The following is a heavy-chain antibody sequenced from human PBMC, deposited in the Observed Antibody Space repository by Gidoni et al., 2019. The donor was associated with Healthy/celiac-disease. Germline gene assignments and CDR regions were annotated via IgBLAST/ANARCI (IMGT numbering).Heavy chain of an antibody. CDR2: IYYSGST. Sequence: QLQLQESGPGLVTPSETLSLTCPVSGGSLSSSSSYWGWIRQPPGKGLEWIGSIYYSGSTYYNPSLKSRVTISVDTSKNQFSLKLSSVTAADTAVYYCASIVLVIYYGMDVWGQGTTVTVSS. CDR1: GGSLSSSSSY. J-gene: IGHJ6*02. D-gene: IGHD2-21*01. V-gene: IGHV4-39*01. CDR3: ASIVLVIYYGMDV.